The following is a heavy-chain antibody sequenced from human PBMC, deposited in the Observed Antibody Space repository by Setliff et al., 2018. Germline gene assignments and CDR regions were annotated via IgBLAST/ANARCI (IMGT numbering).Heavy chain of an antibody. D-gene: IGHD3-3*01. CDR3: ARGWGVITIFGMDYYMDV. Sequence: ASVKVSCKASGGTFSSYAISWVRQAPGQGLEWMGKITPIFGTANYAQKFQGRVTIIADKSTSTAYMELSSLRSEGTAVYYCARGWGVITIFGMDYYMDVWGKGTTVTVSS. V-gene: IGHV1-69*06. CDR1: GGTFSSYA. J-gene: IGHJ6*03. CDR2: ITPIFGTA.